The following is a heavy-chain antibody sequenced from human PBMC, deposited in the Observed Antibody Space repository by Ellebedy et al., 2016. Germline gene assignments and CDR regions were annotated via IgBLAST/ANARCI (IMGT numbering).Heavy chain of an antibody. V-gene: IGHV3-23*01. D-gene: IGHD2-15*01. CDR2: ISGSGGGT. CDR1: GFTFSSYA. Sequence: GESLKISCAASGFTFSSYAMSWVRQTPGKGLEWVSAISGSGGGTSYADSVKGRFTISRDNSKTTLFLQMNSLRAEDTALYYCAKSPLVVVAATCLDYWGQGTLATVSS. CDR3: AKSPLVVVAATCLDY. J-gene: IGHJ4*02.